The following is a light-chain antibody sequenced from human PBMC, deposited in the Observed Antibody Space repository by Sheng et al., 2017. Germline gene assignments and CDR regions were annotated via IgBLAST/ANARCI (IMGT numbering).Light chain of an antibody. CDR1: QSVSSSY. V-gene: IGKV3-20*01. J-gene: IGKJ1*01. CDR3: QQKT. Sequence: EIVLTQSPGTLSLSPGERATLSCRASQSVSSSYLAWYQQKPGQAPRLLIYGASNRATGIPDRFSGSGSETDFTLTISRLEPEDFAVYYCQQKTFGQGTKVEIK. CDR2: GAS.